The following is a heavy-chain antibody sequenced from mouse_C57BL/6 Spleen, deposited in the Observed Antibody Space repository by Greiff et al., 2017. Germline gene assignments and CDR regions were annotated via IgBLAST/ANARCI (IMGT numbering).Heavy chain of an antibody. J-gene: IGHJ4*01. CDR3: ARFLDGYYGGGAMDY. D-gene: IGHD2-3*01. Sequence: QVQLQQPGAELVRPGSSVKLSCKASGYTFTSYWMHWVKQRPIQGLEWIGNIDPSDSETHYNQKFKDKATLTVDKSSSTAYMQLSSLTSEDSAVYDCARFLDGYYGGGAMDYWGQGTSVTVSS. V-gene: IGHV1-52*01. CDR2: IDPSDSET. CDR1: GYTFTSYW.